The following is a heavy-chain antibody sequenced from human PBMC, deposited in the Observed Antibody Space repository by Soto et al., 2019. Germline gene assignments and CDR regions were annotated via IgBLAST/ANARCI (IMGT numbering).Heavy chain of an antibody. V-gene: IGHV3-21*01. D-gene: IGHD6-13*01. J-gene: IGHJ6*02. CDR2: ISSSSYI. CDR1: GFTFSSYS. CDR3: ARDSWYSSSWYPPHYYYYGMDV. Sequence: PGGSLRLSCAASGFTFSSYSINWVRQAPGKGLEWVSSISSSSYIYYADSVKGRFTISRDSAKNSLYLQMNSLRAEDTAVYYCARDSWYSSSWYPPHYYYYGMDVWGQGTTVTVSS.